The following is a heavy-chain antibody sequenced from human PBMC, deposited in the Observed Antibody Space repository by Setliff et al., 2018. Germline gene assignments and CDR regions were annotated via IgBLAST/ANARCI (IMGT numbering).Heavy chain of an antibody. CDR1: GFSFSSYA. Sequence: LRLSCAASGFSFSSYAMSWVRQAPGKGLEWVSTIIGSGISTYYSDYVQGRFTISRDNHKNTLHLQMNSLRVEDTAIYYCAKSPHDFWSGRVFFDYWGQGTLVTVSS. V-gene: IGHV3-23*01. CDR3: AKSPHDFWSGRVFFDY. CDR2: IIGSGIST. J-gene: IGHJ4*02. D-gene: IGHD3-3*01.